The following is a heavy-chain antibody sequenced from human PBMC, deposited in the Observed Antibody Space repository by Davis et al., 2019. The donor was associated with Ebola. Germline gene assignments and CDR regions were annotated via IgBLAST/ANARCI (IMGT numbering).Heavy chain of an antibody. Sequence: SETLSLTCAVYGGSFSGYYWSWIRQPPGKGLEWIGEINHSGSTNYNPSLKSRVTISVDTSKNQFSLKLSSVTAADTAVYYCARDTPGSSSWDYFDYWGQGTLVTVSS. D-gene: IGHD6-13*01. CDR2: INHSGST. CDR3: ARDTPGSSSWDYFDY. J-gene: IGHJ4*02. CDR1: GGSFSGYY. V-gene: IGHV4-34*01.